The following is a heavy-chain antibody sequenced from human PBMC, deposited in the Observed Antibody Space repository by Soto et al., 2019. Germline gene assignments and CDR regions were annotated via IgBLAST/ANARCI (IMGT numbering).Heavy chain of an antibody. CDR1: GYTFKNYY. J-gene: IGHJ4*02. CDR3: ARVTLNCNLGSCYTVDFFDS. D-gene: IGHD2-2*02. CDR2: IHTCNGNT. V-gene: IGHV1-3*04. Sequence: ASVKVSCKTSGYTFKNYYLHWVRQAPGQSLEWLGWIHTCNGNTKYSPKFQGRLTITRDTAASAASIELSSLSSADTAVYYCARVTLNCNLGSCYTVDFFDSWGQGTLVTVSS.